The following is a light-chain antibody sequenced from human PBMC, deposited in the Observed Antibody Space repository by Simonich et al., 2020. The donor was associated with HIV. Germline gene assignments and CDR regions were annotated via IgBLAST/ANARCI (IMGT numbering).Light chain of an antibody. CDR1: QSVGSN. Sequence: EIVMTQSPANLSVSPGERATLSCRASQSVGSNLDWFQQKPGQARSLLIYGASTRSTGIPARFSGSGSGTDFTLTISSLQSEDFAVYYCQQYNNWSQDFGQGTRLEIK. CDR2: GAS. J-gene: IGKJ5*01. CDR3: QQYNNWSQD. V-gene: IGKV3-15*01.